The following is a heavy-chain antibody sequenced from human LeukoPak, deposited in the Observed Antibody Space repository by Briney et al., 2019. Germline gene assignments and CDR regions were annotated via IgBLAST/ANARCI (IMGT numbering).Heavy chain of an antibody. CDR1: GLTFDDYA. CDR3: VGGSIAAAGTGAFDI. Sequence: GGSLRFSCAASGLTFDDYAMHWVRKAPGKGLEWVSGISWNSGSIGYADSVKGRFTISRDNAKNSLYLQMNSLRAEDMALYYCVGGSIAAAGTGAFDIWGQGTMVTVSS. D-gene: IGHD6-13*01. CDR2: ISWNSGSI. J-gene: IGHJ3*02. V-gene: IGHV3-9*03.